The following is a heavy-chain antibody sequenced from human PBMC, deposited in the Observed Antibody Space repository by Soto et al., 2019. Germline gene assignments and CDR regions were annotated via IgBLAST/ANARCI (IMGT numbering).Heavy chain of an antibody. Sequence: PGGSLRLSCAASGLNFISHAMHWVRQAPGKGLEWVAVISYDGSNKYYADSVKGRFTISRDNSKNTLYLQMNSLRADDTAVYYCARGVGSGSYYNQYNWFDPWGQGTLVTVSS. V-gene: IGHV3-30-3*01. CDR3: ARGVGSGSYYNQYNWFDP. J-gene: IGHJ5*02. D-gene: IGHD3-10*01. CDR2: ISYDGSNK. CDR1: GLNFISHA.